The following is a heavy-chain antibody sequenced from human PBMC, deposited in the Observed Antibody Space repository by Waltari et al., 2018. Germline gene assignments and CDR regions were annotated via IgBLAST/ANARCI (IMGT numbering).Heavy chain of an antibody. V-gene: IGHV1-3*03. D-gene: IGHD6-13*01. Sequence: QVQLVQSGTEVKKHGATVKVSCKTSGYTFISYSMHWVRQAPGQRPEWMGWINVGNCDTKDSQEFQGRLTITADKSTSTAYMELSSLRSEDTAVYYCAREAAGTQPFDYWGQGTLVTVSS. J-gene: IGHJ4*02. CDR3: AREAAGTQPFDY. CDR2: INVGNCDT. CDR1: GYTFISYS.